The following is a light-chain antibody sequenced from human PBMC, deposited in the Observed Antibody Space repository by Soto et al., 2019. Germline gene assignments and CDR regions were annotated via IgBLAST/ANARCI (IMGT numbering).Light chain of an antibody. J-gene: IGKJ2*01. Sequence: DIQMTQSPSFLSASLGDRVTITCRASQTISSFFYWYQQRPGKAPKLLIYATSNLHSGVPSRFSGAGSGTDFTLTINSLQPEDFATYYCQQSYSTPYTFGQGTKL. V-gene: IGKV1-39*01. CDR1: QTISSF. CDR3: QQSYSTPYT. CDR2: ATS.